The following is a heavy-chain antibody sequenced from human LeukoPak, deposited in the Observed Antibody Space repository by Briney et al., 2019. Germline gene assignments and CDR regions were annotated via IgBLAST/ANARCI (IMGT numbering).Heavy chain of an antibody. D-gene: IGHD2-2*01. J-gene: IGHJ2*01. CDR2: IIPIFGTA. CDR1: GGTFSSYA. CDR3: ARGAYCSSTSCSYWYFDL. V-gene: IGHV1-69*05. Sequence: SVKVSCKASGGTFSSYAISWVRQAPGQGLEWMGGIIPIFGTANYAQKFQGRVTTTTDESTSTAYMELSSLRSEDTAVYYCARGAYCSSTSCSYWYFDLWGRGTLVTVSS.